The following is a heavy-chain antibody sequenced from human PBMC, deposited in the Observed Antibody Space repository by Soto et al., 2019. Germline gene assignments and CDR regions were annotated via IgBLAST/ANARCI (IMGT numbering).Heavy chain of an antibody. D-gene: IGHD6-6*01. J-gene: IGHJ6*02. CDR3: ARLVGNGYYYYGMDV. V-gene: IGHV3-23*01. CDR1: GFTFSSYA. Sequence: EVQLLESGGGLVQPGGSLRLSCAASGFTFSSYAMSWVRQAPXXXXXXVSAISGSGGSTYYADSVKGRFTISRDNSKNTLYLQMNSLRAEDTAVYYCARLVGNGYYYYGMDVWGQGTTVTVSS. CDR2: ISGSGGST.